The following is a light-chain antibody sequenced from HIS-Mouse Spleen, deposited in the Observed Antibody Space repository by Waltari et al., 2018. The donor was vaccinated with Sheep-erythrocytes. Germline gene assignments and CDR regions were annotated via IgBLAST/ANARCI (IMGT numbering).Light chain of an antibody. V-gene: IGLV2-8*01. CDR2: EVS. CDR3: SSYAGSNNWV. CDR1: SSDVGGYNY. J-gene: IGLJ3*02. Sequence: QSALTQPPSASGSPGQSVTISCTGTSSDVGGYNYVSWYQQHRGKAPKLMIYEVSNRPSGVPDRFSGSKSGYTASLTVSGLQAEDEADYYCSSYAGSNNWVFGGGTKLTVL.